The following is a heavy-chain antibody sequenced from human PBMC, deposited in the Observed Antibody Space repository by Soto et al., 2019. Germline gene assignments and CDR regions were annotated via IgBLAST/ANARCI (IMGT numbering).Heavy chain of an antibody. D-gene: IGHD3-16*01. V-gene: IGHV1-69*17. Sequence: QVQLVQSGAEVKRPGSSVKVSCESSGDTFNSYVISWVRQAPGQGLEWMGGIIPIIGVTHYAQKFQGRVTISALSSTGTAYMELTNLGFEDTALYYCARESLGAKGADHWGQGTLVTVSS. J-gene: IGHJ4*02. CDR1: GDTFNSYV. CDR3: ARESLGAKGADH. CDR2: IIPIIGVT.